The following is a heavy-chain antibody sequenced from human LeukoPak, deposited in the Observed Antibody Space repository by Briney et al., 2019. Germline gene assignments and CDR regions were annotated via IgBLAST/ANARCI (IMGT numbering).Heavy chain of an antibody. D-gene: IGHD4-17*01. CDR2: INTDGSST. CDR3: AKVRVGDYGDNYYYYGMDV. Sequence: GGSLRLSCAASGFTFSSFWMHWVRQAPGEGLVWVSRINTDGSSTNFADSVMGRFTISRDNAKNSLYLQMNSLRAEDTALYYCAKVRVGDYGDNYYYYGMDVWGQGTTVTVSS. CDR1: GFTFSSFW. J-gene: IGHJ6*02. V-gene: IGHV3-74*01.